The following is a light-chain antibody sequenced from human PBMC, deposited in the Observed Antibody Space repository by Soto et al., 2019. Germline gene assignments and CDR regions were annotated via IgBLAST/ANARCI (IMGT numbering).Light chain of an antibody. CDR1: QSVSNNY. J-gene: IGKJ1*01. V-gene: IGKV3-20*01. Sequence: EIVLTQSPGTLSLSPGERATLSCRASQSVSNNYLAWYQQKPGQAPWLLIYGASNRATGIPDRFSGSGSGTDFTLTISRLEPEDFAVYYCQQYGSSGTFGPGTKVDIK. CDR2: GAS. CDR3: QQYGSSGT.